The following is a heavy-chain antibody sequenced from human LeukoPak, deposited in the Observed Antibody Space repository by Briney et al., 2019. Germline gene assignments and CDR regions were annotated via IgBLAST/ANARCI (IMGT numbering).Heavy chain of an antibody. D-gene: IGHD4-17*01. V-gene: IGHV1-18*01. J-gene: IGHJ3*02. CDR3: ARVMTTVTTPYDAFDI. CDR1: GYTFTSYG. CDR2: ISAYNGNT. Sequence: ASVKVSCKASGYTFTSYGISWVRQAPGQGLEWMGWISAYNGNTNYAQKLQGRVTMTTDTSTSTAYMELRSLRFDDTAVYYCARVMTTVTTPYDAFDIWGQGTMVTVSS.